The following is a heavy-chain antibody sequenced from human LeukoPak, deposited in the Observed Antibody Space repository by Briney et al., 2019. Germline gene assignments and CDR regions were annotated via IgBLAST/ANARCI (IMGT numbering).Heavy chain of an antibody. Sequence: PSETLSLTCTLSGGSITSDYWSWIRQSPGKGLEWIGSIYYSGSTYYNPSLKSRVTISVDTSKNQFSLKLSSVTAADTAVYYCAREAHMGKWPGAYATLDYWGQGTLVTVSS. D-gene: IGHD4/OR15-4a*01. J-gene: IGHJ4*02. CDR1: GGSITSDY. V-gene: IGHV4-59*12. CDR2: IYYSGST. CDR3: AREAHMGKWPGAYATLDY.